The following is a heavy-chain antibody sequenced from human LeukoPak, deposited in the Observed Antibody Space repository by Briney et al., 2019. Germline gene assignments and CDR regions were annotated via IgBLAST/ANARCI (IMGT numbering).Heavy chain of an antibody. CDR2: ISYDGSNE. J-gene: IGHJ4*02. CDR3: ARGTLYYGSESYDY. CDR1: GFTFSSYV. V-gene: IGHV3-30*04. Sequence: GGSLRLSCAASGFTFSSYVMHWVRQAPGKGLEWVAIISYDGSNEYYADSVKGRFTISRDNSKNTLYLQMNSLRAEDTAVYYCARGTLYYGSESYDYWGQGTLVAVSS. D-gene: IGHD3-10*01.